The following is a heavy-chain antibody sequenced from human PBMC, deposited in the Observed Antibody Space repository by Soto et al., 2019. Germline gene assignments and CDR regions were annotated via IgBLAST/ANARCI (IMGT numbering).Heavy chain of an antibody. CDR2: ILYGGSI. CDR1: GGSISTGGYY. CDR3: ARHDNMTLGSQYLDS. Sequence: PWETLSLTCTVSGGSISTGGYYWSWIRQHPGKGLEWIGYILYGGSIYYNPSLKSRITISVDTSKNQLSLKLTSVTAADTAVYFCARHDNMTLGSQYLDSWGPGTLVTV. V-gene: IGHV4-31*03. D-gene: IGHD1-1*01. J-gene: IGHJ4*02.